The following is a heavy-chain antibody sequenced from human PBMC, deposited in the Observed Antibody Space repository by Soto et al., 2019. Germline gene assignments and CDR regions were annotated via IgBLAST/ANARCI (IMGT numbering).Heavy chain of an antibody. CDR2: INHSGST. Sequence: SQTLSLTCAVYGGSFSYYYWSWIRQPPGKGLEWIGEINHSGSTNYNPSLKSRVTISIDTSKNQFSLKLSSVTAADTAVYYCARGPITTNPRFDPWGQGTLVTVSS. J-gene: IGHJ5*02. D-gene: IGHD3-22*01. V-gene: IGHV4-34*01. CDR3: ARGPITTNPRFDP. CDR1: GGSFSYYY.